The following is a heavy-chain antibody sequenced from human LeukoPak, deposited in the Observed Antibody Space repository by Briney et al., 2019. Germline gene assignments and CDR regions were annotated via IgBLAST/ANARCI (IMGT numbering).Heavy chain of an antibody. CDR2: INPNSGGT. J-gene: IGHJ5*02. CDR1: GYTFTGYY. V-gene: IGHV1-2*04. D-gene: IGHD6-13*01. Sequence: ASVKVSCKASGYTFTGYYMHWVRQAPGQGLEWMGWINPNSGGTNCAQKFQGWVTMTRDTSISTAYMELSRLRSDDTAVYYCARLAAAADADWFDPWGQGTLVTVSS. CDR3: ARLAAAADADWFDP.